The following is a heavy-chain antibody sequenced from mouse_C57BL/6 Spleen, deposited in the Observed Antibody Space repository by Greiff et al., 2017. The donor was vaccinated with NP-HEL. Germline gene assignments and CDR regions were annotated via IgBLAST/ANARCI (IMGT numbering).Heavy chain of an antibody. J-gene: IGHJ4*01. V-gene: IGHV14-2*01. CDR1: GFNIQDYY. D-gene: IGHD2-1*01. CDR2: IDPGDGET. Sequence: VQLQQSGAELVKPGASVKLSCTASGFNIQDYYMHWVKQRTEPGLEWIGRIDPGDGETKYAPKFQGQAPITADTSSNTAYLQLSSLTSEDTAVYYCARFYYGNYYAMDYWGQGTSVTVSS. CDR3: ARFYYGNYYAMDY.